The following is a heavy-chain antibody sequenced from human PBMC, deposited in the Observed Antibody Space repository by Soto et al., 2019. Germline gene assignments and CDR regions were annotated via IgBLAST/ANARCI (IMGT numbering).Heavy chain of an antibody. CDR3: ARGLGTYDSRGYYPRTFDS. D-gene: IGHD3-22*01. CDR1: GFTFDDYG. J-gene: IGHJ4*02. V-gene: IGHV3-20*04. Sequence: PGGSLRLSCAASGFTFDDYGMNWVRQVPGKGLEWVSGISWNGRNTGYAGSVKGRFTISRDNAKNSLFLQMNSLRAEDTALYYCARGLGTYDSRGYYPRTFDSWGQGTLVTVSS. CDR2: ISWNGRNT.